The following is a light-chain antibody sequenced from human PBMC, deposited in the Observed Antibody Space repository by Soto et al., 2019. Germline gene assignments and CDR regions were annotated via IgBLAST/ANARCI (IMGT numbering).Light chain of an antibody. V-gene: IGKV3D-15*02. Sequence: EIVMPQSPATVSVSPGDRVTLSCRASRTVHSNVAWYQQKPGQAPRLLFSGAFNRATDTPDRFSGGGSGTDFTLIISGVEAEDFAMYYCQQYGDSPWTFGQGTKVDIK. J-gene: IGKJ1*01. CDR3: QQYGDSPWT. CDR1: RTVHSN. CDR2: GAF.